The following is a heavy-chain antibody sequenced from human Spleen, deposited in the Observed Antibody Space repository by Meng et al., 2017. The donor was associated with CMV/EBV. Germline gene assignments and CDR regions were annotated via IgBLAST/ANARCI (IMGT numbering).Heavy chain of an antibody. CDR2: IIPFLGIT. V-gene: IGHV1-69*02. CDR1: GGTFRTYT. Sequence: SVKVSCKASGGTFRTYTISWVRQAPGQGLEWMGTIIPFLGITNYAQRFQGGVTITADKSSSTAYMERSSLRSEDTAVYYCASGGNGYRETFDYWGQGTLVTVSS. CDR3: ASGGNGYRETFDY. D-gene: IGHD5-24*01. J-gene: IGHJ4*02.